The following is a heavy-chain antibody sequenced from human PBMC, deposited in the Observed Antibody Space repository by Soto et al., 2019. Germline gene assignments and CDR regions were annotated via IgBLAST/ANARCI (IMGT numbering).Heavy chain of an antibody. J-gene: IGHJ3*02. Sequence: GGSLRLSCSASGFTFSSYAMSWVRQAPGKGLEWVSAISGSGGSTYYADSVKGRFTISRDNSKNTLYLQMNSLRAEDTAVYYCAHNQDPNYAFDIWGQGTMVTVSS. CDR1: GFTFSSYA. V-gene: IGHV3-23*01. CDR2: ISGSGGST. CDR3: AHNQDPNYAFDI.